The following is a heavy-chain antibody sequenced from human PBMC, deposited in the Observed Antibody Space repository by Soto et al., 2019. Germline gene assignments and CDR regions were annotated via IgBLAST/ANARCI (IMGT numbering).Heavy chain of an antibody. J-gene: IGHJ6*02. Sequence: PGGSLRLSCAASGFTFRNYAMSWVRQAPGKGLEWVAFITYDGDDTYYADSVKGRFTISRDNSKNTLYLQMNSLRAEDTAVYYCARDHDYGMDVWGQGTTVTVSS. V-gene: IGHV3-30-3*01. CDR3: ARDHDYGMDV. CDR1: GFTFRNYA. CDR2: ITYDGDDT.